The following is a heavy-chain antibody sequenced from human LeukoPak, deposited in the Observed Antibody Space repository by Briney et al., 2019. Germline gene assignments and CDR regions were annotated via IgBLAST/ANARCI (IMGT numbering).Heavy chain of an antibody. J-gene: IGHJ4*01. CDR1: GFTFSSYG. V-gene: IGHV3-30*02. Sequence: PGGSLRLSCAASGFTFSSYGMHWVRQAPGKGLEWVAFIRYDGSNKYYADSVKGRFTISRDNSKNTLYLQMNSLRAEDTAVYYCAKDGKMLRGGIDYWGHGTLVTVSS. D-gene: IGHD3-10*01. CDR2: IRYDGSNK. CDR3: AKDGKMLRGGIDY.